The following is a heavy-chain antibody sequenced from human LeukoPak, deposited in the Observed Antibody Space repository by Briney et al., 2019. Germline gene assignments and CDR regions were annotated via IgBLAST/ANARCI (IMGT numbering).Heavy chain of an antibody. CDR3: AKDSSGTPYYYGSGSLDY. D-gene: IGHD3-10*01. J-gene: IGHJ4*02. Sequence: GGSLRLSCAASGFTFSSYAMTWVRQAPGKGLEWVSSISSSSSYISYADSVKGRFTISRDNAKNSLYLQMNSLRAEDTAVYYCAKDSSGTPYYYGSGSLDYWGQGTLVTVSS. V-gene: IGHV3-21*01. CDR1: GFTFSSYA. CDR2: ISSSSSYI.